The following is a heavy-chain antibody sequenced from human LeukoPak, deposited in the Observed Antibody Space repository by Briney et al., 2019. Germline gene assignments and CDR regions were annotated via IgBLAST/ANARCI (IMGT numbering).Heavy chain of an antibody. J-gene: IGHJ4*02. CDR3: ARRGVGATSSFDY. CDR2: IIPILGIA. D-gene: IGHD1-26*01. V-gene: IGHV1-69*04. Sequence: ASVKVSCKASGGTFSSYAISWVRQAPGQGLEGMGRIIPILGIANYAQKFQGRVTITADKSTSTAYMELCSLRSEDTAVYYCARRGVGATSSFDYWGQGTLVTVSS. CDR1: GGTFSSYA.